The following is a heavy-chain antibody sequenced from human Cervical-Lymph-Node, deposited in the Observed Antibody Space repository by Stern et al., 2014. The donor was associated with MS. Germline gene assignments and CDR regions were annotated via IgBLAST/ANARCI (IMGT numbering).Heavy chain of an antibody. CDR2: ISYDGSNK. CDR3: AKESGYQLLLRFAY. J-gene: IGHJ4*02. V-gene: IGHV3-30*18. CDR1: GFTFSSYG. Sequence: VQLVESGGGVVQPGRSLRLSCAASGFTFSSYGMHWVRQAPGQGLEWVAVISYDGSNKYYADSVMGRFTISRDNSKNTLYLQMNSLRAEDTAVYYCAKESGYQLLLRFAYWGQGTLVTVSS. D-gene: IGHD2-2*01.